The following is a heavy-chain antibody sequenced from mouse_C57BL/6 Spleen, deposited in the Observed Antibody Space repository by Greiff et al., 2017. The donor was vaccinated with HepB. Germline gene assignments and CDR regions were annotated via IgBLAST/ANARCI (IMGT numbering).Heavy chain of an antibody. V-gene: IGHV1-52*01. Sequence: VQLQQPGAELVRPGSSVKLSCKASGYTFTSYWMHWVKQRPIQGLEWIGNIDPSDSETHYNQKFKDKATLTVDKSSSTAYMQLSRLTSEDTAVYYCARKGLGDAMDYWGQGTSVTVSS. CDR3: ARKGLGDAMDY. J-gene: IGHJ4*01. CDR1: GYTFTSYW. D-gene: IGHD4-1*01. CDR2: IDPSDSET.